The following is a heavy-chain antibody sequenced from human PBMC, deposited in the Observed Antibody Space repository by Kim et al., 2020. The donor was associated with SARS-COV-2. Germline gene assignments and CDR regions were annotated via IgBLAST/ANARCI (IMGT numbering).Heavy chain of an antibody. V-gene: IGHV4-59*01. D-gene: IGHD3-10*01. Sequence: SETLSLTCTVSGGSISSYYWSWIRQPPGKGLEWIGYISYSGSTNYNPSLKSRVTISVDTSKNQFSLKLSSVTAADTAVYYCARDQGELLWFGESDEPYYYYGMDVWGQGTTVTVSS. CDR2: ISYSGST. J-gene: IGHJ6*02. CDR1: GGSISSYY. CDR3: ARDQGELLWFGESDEPYYYYGMDV.